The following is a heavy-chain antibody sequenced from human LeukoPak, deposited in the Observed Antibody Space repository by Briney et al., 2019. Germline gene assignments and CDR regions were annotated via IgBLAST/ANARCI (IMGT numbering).Heavy chain of an antibody. D-gene: IGHD5-18*01. J-gene: IGHJ3*02. CDR3: ARVGYLHAFDI. CDR2: INPSGGST. V-gene: IGHV1-46*01. Sequence: ASVKVSCKASGYTFTSYYMHWVRQAPGQGLEWMGIINPSGGSTSYAQKFQGRVTMTRDMSTSTVYMELSSLRSEDTAVYYCARVGYLHAFDIWGQGTMVTVSS. CDR1: GYTFTSYY.